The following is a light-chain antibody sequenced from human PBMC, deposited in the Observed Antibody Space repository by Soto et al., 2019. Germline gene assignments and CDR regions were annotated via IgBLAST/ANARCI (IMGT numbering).Light chain of an antibody. J-gene: IGKJ1*01. V-gene: IGKV3-11*01. Sequence: ILTQSPATLSLSPGERATLSCRASRSISDSYLAWYQQKPGQAPRLLIYDASNRATGVPARFSGSGSGTDFTLTISSLEPEDFAVYYCQQRSNWPPTWTFGQGTKV. CDR3: QQRSNWPPTWT. CDR2: DAS. CDR1: RSISDSY.